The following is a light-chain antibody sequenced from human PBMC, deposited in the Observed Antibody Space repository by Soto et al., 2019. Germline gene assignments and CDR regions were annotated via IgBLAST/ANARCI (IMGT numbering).Light chain of an antibody. V-gene: IGKV4-1*01. Sequence: DIVMTQSPDSLAVSLGEWATINCKSSQSVLYSSNDKNYLAWYQQKLGQPPKLLIYWASTRESGVPDRFSGSGSGTDFTLTISSLQAEDVAVYYCQQYYSTPQTFGQGTKLEIK. CDR1: QSVLYSSNDKNY. CDR3: QQYYSTPQT. J-gene: IGKJ2*01. CDR2: WAS.